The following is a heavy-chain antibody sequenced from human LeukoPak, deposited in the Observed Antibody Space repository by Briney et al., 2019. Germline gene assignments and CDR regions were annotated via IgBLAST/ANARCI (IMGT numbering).Heavy chain of an antibody. V-gene: IGHV4-59*08. Sequence: SETLSLTCTVSGDSISSYYWTWIRQPPGKGLEWIGYFYYSGSTNYNPSLKSRVTISVDTSKNQFSLKLSSVTAADTAVYYCARHLGDFWSGYPFDYWGQGTLVTVSS. D-gene: IGHD3-3*01. CDR2: FYYSGST. CDR1: GDSISSYY. J-gene: IGHJ4*02. CDR3: ARHLGDFWSGYPFDY.